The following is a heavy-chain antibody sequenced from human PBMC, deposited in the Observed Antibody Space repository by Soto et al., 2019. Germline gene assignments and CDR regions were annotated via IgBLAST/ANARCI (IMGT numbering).Heavy chain of an antibody. CDR2: IIGSGGST. J-gene: IGHJ4*02. V-gene: IGHV3-23*01. D-gene: IGHD3-16*02. CDR1: GFTFSSYA. Sequence: GGSLRLSCAASGFTFSSYAMSWVRQDPGKRLEGVSAIIGSGGSTYYAGSVKGRFTISRDNSKNTLYLQRNRLRAEDMAVYYCANWHDYVWGSYRYFDSWGQGPLFPVS. CDR3: ANWHDYVWGSYRYFDS.